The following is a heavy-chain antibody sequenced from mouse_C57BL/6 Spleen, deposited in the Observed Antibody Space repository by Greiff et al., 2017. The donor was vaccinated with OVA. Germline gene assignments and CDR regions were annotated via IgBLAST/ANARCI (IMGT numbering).Heavy chain of an antibody. CDR3: ARNYGSSYEYYFDY. V-gene: IGHV1-72*01. CDR1: GYTFTSYW. D-gene: IGHD1-1*01. CDR2: IDPNSGGT. Sequence: QVQLQQPGAELVKPGASVKLSCKASGYTFTSYWMHWVKQRPGRGLEWIGRIDPNSGGTKYNEKFKSKATLTVDKPSSTAYMHLSSLTSEDSSVYYCARNYGSSYEYYFDYWGQGTTLTVSS. J-gene: IGHJ2*01.